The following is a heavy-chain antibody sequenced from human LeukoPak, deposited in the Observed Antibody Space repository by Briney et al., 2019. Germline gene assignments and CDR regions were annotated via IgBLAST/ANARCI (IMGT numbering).Heavy chain of an antibody. V-gene: IGHV3-74*01. Sequence: GGSLRLSCAASGFTFSSYWIHWVRQAPGKGLVWVSIINSDGSTTNYADSVKGRFTISRGNAKNTLYLQLNSLRPEDTAVYYCARDYSSWFDYWGQGTLVTVSS. J-gene: IGHJ4*02. D-gene: IGHD6-6*01. CDR2: INSDGSTT. CDR1: GFTFSSYW. CDR3: ARDYSSWFDY.